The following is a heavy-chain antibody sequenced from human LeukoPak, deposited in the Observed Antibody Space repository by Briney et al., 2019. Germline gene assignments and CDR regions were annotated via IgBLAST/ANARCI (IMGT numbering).Heavy chain of an antibody. Sequence: GGSLRLSCAASGFTFSSYWMYWVRQAPGEGPVWVSHINTDGSTTSYADSVKGRFTISRDNAKNTLYLQMSSLRAEDTAVYYCLRDVIRRGQGTRATVSS. J-gene: IGHJ4*02. CDR2: INTDGSTT. V-gene: IGHV3-74*01. CDR3: LRDVIR. CDR1: GFTFSSYW. D-gene: IGHD2/OR15-2a*01.